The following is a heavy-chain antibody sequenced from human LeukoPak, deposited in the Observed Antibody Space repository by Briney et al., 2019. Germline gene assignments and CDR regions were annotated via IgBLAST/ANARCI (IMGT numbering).Heavy chain of an antibody. V-gene: IGHV4-30-4*08. CDR1: GGSLSSGDYY. D-gene: IGHD2-2*01. CDR3: AGQNVPTPHDY. J-gene: IGHJ4*02. Sequence: PSQTLSLTCTVSGGSLSSGDYYWSWIRQPPGKGLEWIGYIYYSGSTYYNPSLKSRVTISVDTSKNQFSLKLSSVTAADTAVYYCAGQNVPTPHDYWGQGTQVTVSS. CDR2: IYYSGST.